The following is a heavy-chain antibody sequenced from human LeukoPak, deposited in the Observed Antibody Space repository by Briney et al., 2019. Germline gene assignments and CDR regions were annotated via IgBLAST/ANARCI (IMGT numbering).Heavy chain of an antibody. V-gene: IGHV4-39*01. J-gene: IGHJ4*02. Sequence: SETLSLTCTVSGGSISSSSYYWGWIRQPPGKGLEWIRSIYYSGSTYYNPSLKSRVTISVDTSKNQFSLKLSSVTAAETAVYYCARLEGVDYGEIDYWGQGTLVTVSS. D-gene: IGHD4-17*01. CDR2: IYYSGST. CDR1: GGSISSSSYY. CDR3: ARLEGVDYGEIDY.